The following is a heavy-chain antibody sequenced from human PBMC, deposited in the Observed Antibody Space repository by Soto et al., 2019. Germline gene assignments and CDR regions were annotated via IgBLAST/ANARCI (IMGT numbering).Heavy chain of an antibody. V-gene: IGHV4-30-4*01. CDR1: GGSIRSGDYY. CDR3: ASTTTFWSGYYTGFDD. D-gene: IGHD3-3*01. Sequence: SATKSLTCTVSGGSIRSGDYYWSWIRKPPGKGLEWIGYIYYSGSTYYNPSLKSRVTISVDTSKNQFSLKLSSVTAADTAVYYCASTTTFWSGYYTGFDDGGQGTLVTV. J-gene: IGHJ4*02. CDR2: IYYSGST.